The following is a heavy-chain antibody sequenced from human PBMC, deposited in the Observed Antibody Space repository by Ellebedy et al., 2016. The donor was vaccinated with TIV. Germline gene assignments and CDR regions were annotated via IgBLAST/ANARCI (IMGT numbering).Heavy chain of an antibody. D-gene: IGHD3-9*01. J-gene: IGHJ6*02. Sequence: GESLKISCAAPGFTFSSYAMSWVRQAPGKGLEWVSAISGSGGSTYYADSVKGRFTISRDNSMDTLYLQMNSLGVGDTAVYYCAKLGFDILTGSGGMDVWGQGTTVTVSS. CDR2: ISGSGGST. CDR3: AKLGFDILTGSGGMDV. V-gene: IGHV3-23*01. CDR1: GFTFSSYA.